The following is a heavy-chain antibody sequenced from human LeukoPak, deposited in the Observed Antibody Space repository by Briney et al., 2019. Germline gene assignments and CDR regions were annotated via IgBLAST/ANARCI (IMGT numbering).Heavy chain of an antibody. D-gene: IGHD5-18*01. J-gene: IGHJ4*02. CDR2: ISTSTGNP. Sequence: ASVKVSCKASGYTFASYPINWVRQAPGQGLEWVGWISTSTGNPTYAQGFSGRFVFSLDTSVSTAYLQISSLKAEDTAVYYCARGPQPADYWGQGTLVTVSP. CDR1: GYTFASYP. CDR3: ARGPQPADY. V-gene: IGHV7-4-1*02.